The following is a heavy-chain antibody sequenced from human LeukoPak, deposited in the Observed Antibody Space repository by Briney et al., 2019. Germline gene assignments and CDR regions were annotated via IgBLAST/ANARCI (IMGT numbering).Heavy chain of an antibody. CDR3: ARHKGSSWYSAFDI. D-gene: IGHD6-13*01. V-gene: IGHV4-39*01. J-gene: IGHJ3*02. Sequence: SETLSLTCTVSGGSISSSSYYWGWIRQPPGKGLEWVGTIYDSGSTYYNPSLKSRVTISVDTSKNQFSLKLSSVTAADTAVYYCARHKGSSWYSAFDIWGQGTMVTVSS. CDR1: GGSISSSSYY. CDR2: IYDSGST.